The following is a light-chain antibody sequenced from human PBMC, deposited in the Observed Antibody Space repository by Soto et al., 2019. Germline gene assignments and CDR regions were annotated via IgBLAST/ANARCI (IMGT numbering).Light chain of an antibody. V-gene: IGKV3-15*01. CDR2: GAS. J-gene: IGKJ1*01. CDR3: QQYNNWPPWT. Sequence: EIVRTQSPATLSVSPGERATLSCRARQSVSSNLAWYQQKPGQAPRLLIYGASTRATGIPARFSGSGSGTEFTLTINSLQSEDFAVYYCQQYNNWPPWTVGQGTKVEIK. CDR1: QSVSSN.